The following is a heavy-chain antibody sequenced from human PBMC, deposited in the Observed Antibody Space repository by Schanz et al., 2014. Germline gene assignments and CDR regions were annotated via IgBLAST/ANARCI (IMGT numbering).Heavy chain of an antibody. CDR2: TNPNGGA. CDR1: GYVFTAYY. CDR3: ARDVGRPGHFWYFDL. Sequence: QGHVVQSGAEVKEPGASVQVSCKASGYVFTAYYMYWVRQAPGQGLEWMGVTNPNGGAEFAQKFQGRMSMTRDTSTTTFYMELSSLTSDDTAVYFCARDVGRPGHFWYFDLWGRGTLVTVSS. V-gene: IGHV1-2*02. D-gene: IGHD1-1*01. J-gene: IGHJ2*01.